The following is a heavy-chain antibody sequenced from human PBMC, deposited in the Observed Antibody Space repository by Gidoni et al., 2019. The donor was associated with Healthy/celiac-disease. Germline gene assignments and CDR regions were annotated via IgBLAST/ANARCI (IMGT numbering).Heavy chain of an antibody. D-gene: IGHD2-15*01. CDR1: GGTFSRYA. CDR2: IIPIFGTA. J-gene: IGHJ4*02. CDR3: ARDGVVVAATPGGFDY. V-gene: IGHV1-69*01. Sequence: QVQLVQSGAEVKKPGSSGKVSCKASGGTFSRYAISWVRQAPGQGLEWMGGIIPIFGTANYAQKFQGRVTITADESTSTAYMELSSLRSEDTAVYYCARDGVVVAATPGGFDYWGQGTLVTVSS.